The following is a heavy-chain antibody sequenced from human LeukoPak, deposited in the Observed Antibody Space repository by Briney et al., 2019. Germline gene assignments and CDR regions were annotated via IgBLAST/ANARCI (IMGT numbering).Heavy chain of an antibody. V-gene: IGHV4-39*01. D-gene: IGHD6-13*01. CDR1: GCSISSNNYY. Sequence: SETLSLTCTVSGCSISSNNYYWGWIRQPPGRGLVGIGSIYYSGSTYYNPSLKSRVTISVDTSKNQFSLKLNSVTAADTAVYYCARLSYSSRAWFDPWGQGTLVTVSS. J-gene: IGHJ5*02. CDR3: ARLSYSSRAWFDP. CDR2: IYYSGST.